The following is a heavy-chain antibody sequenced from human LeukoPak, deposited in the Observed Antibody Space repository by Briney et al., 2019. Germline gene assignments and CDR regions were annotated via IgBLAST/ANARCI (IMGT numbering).Heavy chain of an antibody. V-gene: IGHV4-4*09. D-gene: IGHD2-2*01. CDR3: ARRTPGPQLDEYVAYFFDH. J-gene: IGHJ4*02. Sequence: SETLSLTCTVSGGSVTTYNWIWIRQTPGQALERIGHIYSSGATKYNPSLKSRATTLLDTSKNQLSLKLSSVSAADTAVYYCARRTPGPQLDEYVAYFFDHWGQGTQVTVSS. CDR1: GGSVTTYN. CDR2: IYSSGAT.